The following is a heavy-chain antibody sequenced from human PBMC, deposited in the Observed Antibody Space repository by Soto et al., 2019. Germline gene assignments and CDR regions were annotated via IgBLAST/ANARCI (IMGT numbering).Heavy chain of an antibody. V-gene: IGHV3-7*01. CDR2: IKQDGSEK. CDR3: ARRGSSWYGRGWFDP. D-gene: IGHD6-13*01. CDR1: GFTFSSYW. J-gene: IGHJ5*02. Sequence: GGSLRLSCAASGFTFSSYWMSWVRQAPGKGLEWVANIKQDGSEKYYVDSVKGRFTISRDNAKNSLYLQMNSLRAEDTAVYYCARRGSSWYGRGWFDPWGQGTLVTVSS.